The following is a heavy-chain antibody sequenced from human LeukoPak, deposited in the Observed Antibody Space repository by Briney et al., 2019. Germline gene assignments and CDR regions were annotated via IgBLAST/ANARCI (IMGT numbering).Heavy chain of an antibody. CDR2: ISYDGSNK. J-gene: IGHJ4*02. V-gene: IGHV3-30-3*01. Sequence: PGGSLRLSCAASGFTFSSYAMHWVRQAPGKGLEWVAVISYDGSNKYYADSVRGRFTISRDNSKNTLYLQMNSLRAEDTAVHYCAREAGRRGGFDYWGQGTLVTVSS. CDR1: GFTFSSYA. CDR3: AREAGRRGGFDY. D-gene: IGHD1-14*01.